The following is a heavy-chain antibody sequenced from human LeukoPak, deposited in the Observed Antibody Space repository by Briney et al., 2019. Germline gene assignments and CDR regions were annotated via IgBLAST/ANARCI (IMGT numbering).Heavy chain of an antibody. D-gene: IGHD3-3*01. CDR1: GFTFSIFP. Sequence: PGRSLRLSCEASGFTFSIFPMDCVRQAPGKGLEWVALISSGSEKYYADSVKGRFTISRDNSKNMLYLQINSLRADDTAVYYCARDLELSAVYYFDSWGQGTLVIVSS. J-gene: IGHJ4*02. CDR3: ARDLELSAVYYFDS. CDR2: ISSGSEK. V-gene: IGHV3-30*04.